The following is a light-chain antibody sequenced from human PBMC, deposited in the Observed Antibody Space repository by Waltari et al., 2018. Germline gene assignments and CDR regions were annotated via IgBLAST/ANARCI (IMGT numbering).Light chain of an antibody. Sequence: QSVLTQPPSVSAAPGQKVTISCAGISSNMGNNNNYVSCYQQFPVTAPKLLIYDNNQRPSGIPDRFSASRSGTSATLGITGLQTGDEADYYCGTWDSSLSAYVFGTGTKVTVL. CDR3: GTWDSSLSAYV. CDR1: SSNMGNNNNY. J-gene: IGLJ1*01. V-gene: IGLV1-51*01. CDR2: DNN.